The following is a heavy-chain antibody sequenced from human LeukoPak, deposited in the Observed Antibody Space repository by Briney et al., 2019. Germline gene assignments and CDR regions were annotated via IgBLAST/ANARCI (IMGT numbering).Heavy chain of an antibody. CDR3: ARITTVTTNGWFDP. J-gene: IGHJ5*02. D-gene: IGHD4-17*01. Sequence: SVKVSCKASGGTFSSYAISWVRQAPGQGLEWMGRIIPILGTANYAQKFQGRVTITADESTSTAYMELSSLRSEDTAVYYCARITTVTTNGWFDPWGQGTLVTVSS. CDR2: IIPILGTA. CDR1: GGTFSSYA. V-gene: IGHV1-69*11.